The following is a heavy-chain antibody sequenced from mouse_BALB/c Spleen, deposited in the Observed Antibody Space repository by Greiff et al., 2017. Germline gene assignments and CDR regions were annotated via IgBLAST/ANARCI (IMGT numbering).Heavy chain of an antibody. D-gene: IGHD2-3*01. CDR2: INPYNDGT. V-gene: IGHV1-14*01. J-gene: IGHJ3*01. CDR1: GYTFTSYV. Sequence: EVQLQESGPELVKPGASVKMSCKASGYTFTSYVMHWVKQKPGQGLEWIGYINPYNDGTKYNEKFKGKATLTSDKSSSTAYMELSSLTSEDSAVYYCARADIDDGCLFAYWGQGTLVTVSA. CDR3: ARADIDDGCLFAY.